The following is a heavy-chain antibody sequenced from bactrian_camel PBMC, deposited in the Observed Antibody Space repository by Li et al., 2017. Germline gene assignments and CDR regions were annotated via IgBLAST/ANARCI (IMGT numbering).Heavy chain of an antibody. J-gene: IGHJ4*01. CDR1: PNIYQPNC. CDR3: AAGRQLLSFCGLGTSPYDY. D-gene: IGHD6*01. V-gene: IGHV3S53*01. Sequence: HVQLVESGGGSVQAGGSLRLSCAAPPNIYQPNCLGWFRQAPGKEREWVASIYTNDRAYYAESMKGRVAISQDNAKRTLSLRMNSLKPEDTAMYYCAAGRQLLSFCGLGTSPYDYWGQGTQVTVS. CDR2: IYTNDRA.